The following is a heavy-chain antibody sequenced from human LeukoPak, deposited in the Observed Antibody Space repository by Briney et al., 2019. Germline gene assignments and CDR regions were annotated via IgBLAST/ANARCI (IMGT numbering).Heavy chain of an antibody. V-gene: IGHV4-39*01. D-gene: IGHD6-6*01. Sequence: SETLSLTCTVSGGSISSSIYYWGWIRQPPGKGLEWIGSIYYSGSTYYNPSLKSRVTISVDTSKNQFSLKLSSVTAADTAVYYCARPTSSSGAFDIWGQGTMVTVSS. CDR2: IYYSGST. CDR3: ARPTSSSGAFDI. CDR1: GGSISSSIYY. J-gene: IGHJ3*02.